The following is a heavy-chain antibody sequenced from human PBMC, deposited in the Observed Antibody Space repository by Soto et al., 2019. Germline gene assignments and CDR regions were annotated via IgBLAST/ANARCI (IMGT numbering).Heavy chain of an antibody. V-gene: IGHV3-23*01. Sequence: GGSLRLSCAASGFTFSSYAMSWVRQAPGKGLEWVSAVSGSGSATYYADSVKGRFTISRDNFKSTLLLQMNSLRAEDTAVYYCAKRSGSSWFDYWGQGILVTVSS. J-gene: IGHJ4*02. CDR3: AKRSGSSWFDY. D-gene: IGHD6-13*01. CDR2: VSGSGSAT. CDR1: GFTFSSYA.